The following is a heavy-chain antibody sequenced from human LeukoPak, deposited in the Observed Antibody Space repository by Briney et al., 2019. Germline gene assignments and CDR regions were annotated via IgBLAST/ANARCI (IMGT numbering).Heavy chain of an antibody. CDR1: GGSLSSGDDY. D-gene: IGHD6-13*01. Sequence: PSETLSLTCTVSGGSLSSGDDYWGWGRQPPGRGREWILYISYSGYTYYNPSLKSRVTISIATSKNQFSLKLSSVPAADTAVYYCARVGGSSSRLTIDIWGQGTMVTVSS. V-gene: IGHV4-30-4*01. J-gene: IGHJ3*02. CDR2: ISYSGYT. CDR3: ARVGGSSSRLTIDI.